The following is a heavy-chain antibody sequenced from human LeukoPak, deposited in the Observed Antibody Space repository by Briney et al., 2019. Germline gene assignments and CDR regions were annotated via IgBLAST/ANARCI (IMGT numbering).Heavy chain of an antibody. CDR2: IWYDGSIK. D-gene: IGHD1-1*01. V-gene: IGHV3-33*01. CDR3: ARDLGTTRLDP. J-gene: IGHJ5*02. Sequence: PGGSLRLSCAASGLTFSSYGMHWARQAPGKGLEWVAIIWYDGSIKYYADSVKGRFTVSRDNSKSTLYLQMNSLRAEDTAVYYCARDLGTTRLDPWGQGTLVTVSS. CDR1: GLTFSSYG.